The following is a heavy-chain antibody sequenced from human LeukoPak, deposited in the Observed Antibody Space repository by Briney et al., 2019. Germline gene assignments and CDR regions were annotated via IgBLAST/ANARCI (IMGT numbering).Heavy chain of an antibody. CDR3: AKDRGLGYCSGGSCYSGYHFQH. CDR2: IIGSGGST. D-gene: IGHD2-15*01. J-gene: IGHJ1*01. Sequence: GGSLRLSCAASGFTFSSYAMSWVRQAPGKGLEWVSAIIGSGGSTYYADSVKGRFTISRDNSKNTLYLQMNSLRAEDTAVYYCAKDRGLGYCSGGSCYSGYHFQHRGQGTLVTVSS. V-gene: IGHV3-23*01. CDR1: GFTFSSYA.